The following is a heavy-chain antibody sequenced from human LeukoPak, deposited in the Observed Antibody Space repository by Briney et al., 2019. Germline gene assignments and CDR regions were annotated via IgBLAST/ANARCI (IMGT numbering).Heavy chain of an antibody. D-gene: IGHD4-11*01. CDR3: AKERATTTSFDY. CDR1: GFTFSSYG. J-gene: IGHJ4*02. V-gene: IGHV3-30*02. CDR2: IRYDGSNK. Sequence: PGGSLRLSCAASGFTFSSYGMHWVRQAPGKGLEWVAFIRYDGSNKYYADSVKGRSTISRDNSKNTLYLQMNSLRAEDTAVYFCAKERATTTSFDYWGQGTLVTVSS.